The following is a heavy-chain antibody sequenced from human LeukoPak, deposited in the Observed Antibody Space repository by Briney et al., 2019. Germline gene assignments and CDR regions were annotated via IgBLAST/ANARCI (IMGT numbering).Heavy chain of an antibody. J-gene: IGHJ4*02. CDR2: ISDSGGST. CDR1: GFTFSTFA. V-gene: IGHV3-23*01. CDR3: AKDRGY. Sequence: GGSLRLPCAASGFTFSTFAMTWVRQAPGKGLEWVSAISDSGGSTYYADSVKGRFTISRDNPKNTLYLQMNSLRADDTAVYYCAKDRGYWGQGTLVTVSS.